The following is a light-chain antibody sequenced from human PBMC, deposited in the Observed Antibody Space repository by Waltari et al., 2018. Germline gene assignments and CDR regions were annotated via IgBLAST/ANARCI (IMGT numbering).Light chain of an antibody. CDR3: MFWPSNVWV. Sequence: QPVLTQPPSSSASPGESARLTCTLPSDFNVGDFIIYWYQQRPGGPPRFLLYYNSGSEKAQGSGVPSRFSGSKDASANAGILLISGLQSEDEADYYCMFWPSNVWVFGGGTKLTVL. CDR1: SDFNVGDFI. V-gene: IGLV5-37*01. CDR2: YNSGSEK. J-gene: IGLJ3*02.